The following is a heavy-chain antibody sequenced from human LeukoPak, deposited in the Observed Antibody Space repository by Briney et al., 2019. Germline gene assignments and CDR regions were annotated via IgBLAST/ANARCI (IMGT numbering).Heavy chain of an antibody. V-gene: IGHV3-21*01. CDR1: GFTFSSYS. D-gene: IGHD3-3*01. J-gene: IGHJ4*02. Sequence: GGSLRLSCAASGFTFSSYSMNWVRQAPGKGLEWVSSSSSSSSYIYYADSVKGRFTISRDNAKNSLYLQMNSLRAEDTAVYYCARDVTYYDFWSGYYQIDYWGQGTLVTVSS. CDR2: SSSSSSYI. CDR3: ARDVTYYDFWSGYYQIDY.